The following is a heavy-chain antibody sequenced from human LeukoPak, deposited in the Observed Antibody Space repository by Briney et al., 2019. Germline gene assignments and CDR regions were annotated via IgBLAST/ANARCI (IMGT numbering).Heavy chain of an antibody. Sequence: GSLKLSCATSGFTFSDYYINWFRQPPGKGLEWIGRIYTSGSTNYNPSLKSRVTMSVDTSKNQFSLKLSSVTAADTAVYYCARDIEYFDYWGQGTLVTVSS. CDR3: ARDIEYFDY. CDR1: GFTFSDYY. D-gene: IGHD1-26*01. V-gene: IGHV4-4*07. J-gene: IGHJ4*02. CDR2: IYTSGST.